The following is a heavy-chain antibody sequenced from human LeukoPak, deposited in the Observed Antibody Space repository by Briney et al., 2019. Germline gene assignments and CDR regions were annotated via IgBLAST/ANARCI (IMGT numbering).Heavy chain of an antibody. J-gene: IGHJ6*02. V-gene: IGHV1-69*01. CDR2: IIPIFGAA. CDR1: GGAFSSYA. CDR3: ARAYNYYDILPGYPPPHYYYYYGMDV. D-gene: IGHD3-9*01. Sequence: ASVKVSCKASGGAFSSYAISWVRQAPGQGLEWMGGIIPIFGAANYAQKFQGRVPLTADESTSTAHMELSSLRSEDTAVYYCARAYNYYDILPGYPPPHYYYYYGMDVWGQGTTVTVSS.